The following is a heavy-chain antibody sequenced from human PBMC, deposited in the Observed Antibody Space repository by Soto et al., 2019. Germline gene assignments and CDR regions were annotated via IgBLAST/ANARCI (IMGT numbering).Heavy chain of an antibody. CDR3: AKLGVSDFWSGLSLAFDI. D-gene: IGHD3-3*01. CDR2: ISYDGSNK. V-gene: IGHV3-30*18. J-gene: IGHJ3*02. CDR1: GFTFSSYG. Sequence: PGGSLRLSCAASGFTFSSYGMHWVRQAPGKGLEWVAVISYDGSNKYYADSVKGRFTISRDNSKNTLYLQMNSLRAEDTAVYYCAKLGVSDFWSGLSLAFDIWGQGTMVTVSS.